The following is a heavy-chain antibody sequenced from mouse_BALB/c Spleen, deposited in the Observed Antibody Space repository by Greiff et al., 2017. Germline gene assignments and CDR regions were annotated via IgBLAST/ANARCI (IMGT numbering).Heavy chain of an antibody. V-gene: IGHV5-12-1*01. J-gene: IGHJ2*01. CDR2: ISSGGGST. CDR3: ARHEVYFDY. CDR1: GFAFSSYD. Sequence: LMESGGGLVKPGGSLKLSCAASGFAFSSYDMSWVRQTPEKRLEWVAYISSGGGSTYYPDTVKGRFTISRDNAKNTLYLQMSSLKSEDTAMYYCARHEVYFDYWGQGTTLTVSS.